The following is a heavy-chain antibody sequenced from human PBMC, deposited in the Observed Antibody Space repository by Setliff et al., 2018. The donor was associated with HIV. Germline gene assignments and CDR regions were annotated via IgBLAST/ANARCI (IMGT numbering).Heavy chain of an antibody. Sequence: GGSLRLSCTASGLTVSGNYMGWVRQAPGEGLEWVSLVFRDDNTYNANSVKGRFTISRDSSKNTLYLQMNSLRGDDTAVYYCATSSRGWGQDAFDIWGQGTMVTVSS. CDR3: ATSSRGWGQDAFDI. J-gene: IGHJ3*02. D-gene: IGHD6-19*01. V-gene: IGHV3-66*02. CDR1: GLTVSGNY. CDR2: VFRDDNT.